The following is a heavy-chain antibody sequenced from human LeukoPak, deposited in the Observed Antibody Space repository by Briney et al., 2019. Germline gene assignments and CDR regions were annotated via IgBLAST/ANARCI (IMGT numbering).Heavy chain of an antibody. CDR1: GGSKCLYY. Sequence: SETLSLTCTVSGGSKCLYYWSWLRQPPGKGLEWIGYVYYSGRTNYNPSLKSRVTISVDTSKNQFSLKLSSVTAADTAVYYCARTFSESYSYYGMDVWGQGTTVTVSS. J-gene: IGHJ6*02. V-gene: IGHV4-59*01. CDR3: ARTFSESYSYYGMDV. D-gene: IGHD1-26*01. CDR2: VYYSGRT.